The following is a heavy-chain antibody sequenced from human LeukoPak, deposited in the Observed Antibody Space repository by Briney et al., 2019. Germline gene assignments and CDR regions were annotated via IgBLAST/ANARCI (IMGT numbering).Heavy chain of an antibody. V-gene: IGHV4-39*01. CDR2: IYDSGST. J-gene: IGHJ3*02. CDR1: GGSIRSSYYY. CDR3: ARYYDAFDI. D-gene: IGHD1-26*01. Sequence: SETLSLTCTVSGGSIRSSYYYWGWIRQPPGKGLEWIGSIYDSGSTYYNPSLKSRVTISVDTSKNQFSLKLNSVTAADTAVYYCARYYDAFDIWGQGTMVTVSS.